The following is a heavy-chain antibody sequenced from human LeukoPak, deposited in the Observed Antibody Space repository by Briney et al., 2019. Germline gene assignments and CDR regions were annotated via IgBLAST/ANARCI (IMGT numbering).Heavy chain of an antibody. CDR2: IKQDGSEK. D-gene: IGHD3-3*01. J-gene: IGHJ3*02. Sequence: GGSLRLSCAASGFTFSSYWMSWVRQAPGKGLEWVANIKQDGSEKHYVDSVKGRFTISRDNAKNSLYLQMNSLRAEDTAVYYCARDLRFLGPEAAFDIWGQGTMVTVSS. V-gene: IGHV3-7*03. CDR1: GFTFSSYW. CDR3: ARDLRFLGPEAAFDI.